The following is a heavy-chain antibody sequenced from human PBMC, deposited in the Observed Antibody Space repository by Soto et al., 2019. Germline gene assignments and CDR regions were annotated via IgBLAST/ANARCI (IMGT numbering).Heavy chain of an antibody. J-gene: IGHJ4*02. V-gene: IGHV4-39*01. D-gene: IGHD3-10*01. Sequence: SETLSLTCTVSGDSISSSSYYWGWIRQPPGKGLEWIGSIHYTGSTYYNPSLRSRVTISVDTSNNQFSLKVNSVTAADTAVYYCVPTTYGSGSYYRHWGQGTLVTRLL. CDR2: IHYTGST. CDR1: GDSISSSSYY. CDR3: VPTTYGSGSYYRH.